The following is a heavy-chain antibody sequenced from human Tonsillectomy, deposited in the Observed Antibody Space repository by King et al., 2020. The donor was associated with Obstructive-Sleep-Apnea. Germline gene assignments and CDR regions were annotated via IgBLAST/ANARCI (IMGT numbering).Heavy chain of an antibody. J-gene: IGHJ6*02. CDR3: ARGERYCTGGSCYSRYYYYGMDV. CDR2: INLIGRP. V-gene: IGHV4-34*01. D-gene: IGHD2-15*01. CDR1: GGSFSGYY. Sequence: VQLQQWGAGLLKPSETLSLTCAVYGGSFSGYYWSWIRQPPGKGLEWIGEINLIGRPNYNPSLKSRVTISLDTSKNQVSLKLSSVTAADTAVYYCARGERYCTGGSCYSRYYYYGMDVWGHGTTVTVSS.